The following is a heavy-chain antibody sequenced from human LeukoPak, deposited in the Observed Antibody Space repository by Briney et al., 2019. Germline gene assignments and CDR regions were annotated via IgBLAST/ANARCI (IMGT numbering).Heavy chain of an antibody. CDR3: ARGVAVAGTIYFDY. V-gene: IGHV3-53*01. CDR1: GFTVSSKY. Sequence: GGSLRLSCAASGFTVSSKYMSWVRQAPGKGLEWVSVIHSGGSTYSADSVKGRFTISRDNSKNTLYIQMNSLRAEDTAVYYCARGVAVAGTIYFDYWGQGTLVSVSS. CDR2: IHSGGST. J-gene: IGHJ4*01. D-gene: IGHD6-19*01.